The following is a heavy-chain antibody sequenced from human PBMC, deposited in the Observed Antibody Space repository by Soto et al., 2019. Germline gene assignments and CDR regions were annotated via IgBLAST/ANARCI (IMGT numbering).Heavy chain of an antibody. CDR1: GFTFSSYG. CDR2: ISYDGTNN. V-gene: IGHV3-30*18. D-gene: IGHD2-15*01. Sequence: QVQLVESGGGVVQPGRSLRLSCAASGFTFSSYGMHWVRQAPGKGLEWVAVISYDGTNNYYTECVKGRFTISRDNSKNTLFLQMNSLRADDTAVYFCAKGDCSGGSCYFSAFDIWGQGTMVTVSS. J-gene: IGHJ3*02. CDR3: AKGDCSGGSCYFSAFDI.